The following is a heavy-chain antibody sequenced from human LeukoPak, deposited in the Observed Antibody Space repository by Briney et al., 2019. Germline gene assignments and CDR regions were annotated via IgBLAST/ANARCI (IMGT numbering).Heavy chain of an antibody. V-gene: IGHV1-18*01. CDR2: ISAYNGNT. Sequence: VASVKVSCKASGYTFTSYGISWVRQAPGQGLEWMGWISAYNGNTNYAQKLQGRVTMTTDTSTSTAYMELRSLRSDDTAVYYRARDLVGYSYGGYYFDYWGQGTLVTVSS. J-gene: IGHJ4*02. D-gene: IGHD5-18*01. CDR3: ARDLVGYSYGGYYFDY. CDR1: GYTFTSYG.